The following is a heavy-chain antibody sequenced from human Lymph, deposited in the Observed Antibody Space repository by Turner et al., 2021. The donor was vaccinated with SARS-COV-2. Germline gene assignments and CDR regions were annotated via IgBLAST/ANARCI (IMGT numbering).Heavy chain of an antibody. CDR1: GYTLTELS. Sequence: QVQLVQSGAEVKKPGASVKVSCKVSGYTLTELSIHWVRQAPGKGLEWMGGFDPKDGETIYAQKFQGRVTMTEDTSTDTAYMELSSLRSEDTAVYYCATLKSNWKILTGRYYFDFWGQGTLVTVSS. J-gene: IGHJ4*02. CDR3: ATLKSNWKILTGRYYFDF. V-gene: IGHV1-24*01. D-gene: IGHD1-1*01. CDR2: FDPKDGET.